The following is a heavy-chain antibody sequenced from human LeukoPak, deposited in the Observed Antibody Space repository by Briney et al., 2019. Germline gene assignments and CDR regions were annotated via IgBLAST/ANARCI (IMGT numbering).Heavy chain of an antibody. CDR3: ARGPNAEVRNAFDI. D-gene: IGHD4/OR15-4a*01. Sequence: SSETLSLTCAVSGGSISSYYWSWIRQPPGKGLEWIGYIYYSESTNYNPSLKSRVTISIDTSKNQFSLKLSSVTAADTAVYYCARGPNAEVRNAFDIWGQGTMVTVSS. CDR2: IYYSEST. V-gene: IGHV4-59*01. CDR1: GGSISSYY. J-gene: IGHJ3*02.